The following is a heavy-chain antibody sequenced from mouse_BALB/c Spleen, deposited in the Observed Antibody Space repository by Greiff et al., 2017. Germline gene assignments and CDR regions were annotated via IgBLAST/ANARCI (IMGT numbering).Heavy chain of an antibody. D-gene: IGHD4-1*01. CDR2: IDPANGNT. V-gene: IGHV14-3*02. CDR3: ASGLAPFAY. Sequence: EVKLVESGAELVKPGASVKLSCTASGFNIKDTYMHWVKQRPEQGLEWIGRIDPANGNTKYDPKFQGKATITADTSSNTAYLQLSSLTSEDTAVYYCASGLAPFAYWGQGTLVTVSA. J-gene: IGHJ3*01. CDR1: GFNIKDTY.